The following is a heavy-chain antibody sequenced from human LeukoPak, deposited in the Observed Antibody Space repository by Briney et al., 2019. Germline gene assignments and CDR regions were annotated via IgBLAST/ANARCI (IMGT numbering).Heavy chain of an antibody. Sequence: SETLSLTCTVSGGSIRSSYYYWGWIRQPPGKGLEWIGSIYDSGSTYYNPSLKSRVTISVDTSKNQFSLKLNSVTAADTAVYYCAGSYSSSWFDPWGQGTLVTVSS. CDR1: GGSIRSSYYY. V-gene: IGHV4-39*01. J-gene: IGHJ5*02. CDR3: AGSYSSSWFDP. CDR2: IYDSGST. D-gene: IGHD6-6*01.